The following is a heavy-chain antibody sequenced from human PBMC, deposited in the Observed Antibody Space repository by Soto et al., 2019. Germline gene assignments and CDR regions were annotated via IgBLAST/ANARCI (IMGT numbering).Heavy chain of an antibody. V-gene: IGHV1-69*01. CDR1: GGTFSSYA. CDR2: IIHIFGTA. D-gene: IGHD4-17*01. J-gene: IGHJ6*02. CDR3: AAPTTVTTRYYYYGMDV. Sequence: QVQLVQSGAEVKKPGSSVKVSCKASGGTFSSYAISWVRQAPGQGLEWMGGIIHIFGTANYAQKFQGRVTITADESTSTAYMELSSLRSEDTAVYYCAAPTTVTTRYYYYGMDVWGQGTTVTVSS.